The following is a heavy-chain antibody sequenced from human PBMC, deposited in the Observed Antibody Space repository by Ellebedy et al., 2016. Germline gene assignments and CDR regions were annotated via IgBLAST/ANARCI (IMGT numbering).Heavy chain of an antibody. D-gene: IGHD2-15*01. J-gene: IGHJ5*02. CDR1: GGSFSGYY. CDR2: INHSGST. CDR3: ARETSVLVVVAVCNWFDP. Sequence: SETLSLTXAVYGGSFSGYYWSWIRQPPGKGLEWIGEINHSGSTNYNPSLKSRVTISVDTSKNQFSLKLSSVTAADTAVYYCARETSVLVVVAVCNWFDPWGQGTLVTVSS. V-gene: IGHV4-34*01.